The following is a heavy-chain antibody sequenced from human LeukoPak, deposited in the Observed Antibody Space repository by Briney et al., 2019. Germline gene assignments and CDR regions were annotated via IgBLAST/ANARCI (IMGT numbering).Heavy chain of an antibody. D-gene: IGHD5-24*01. CDR2: ISSSGSTT. J-gene: IGHJ3*02. V-gene: IGHV3-48*03. CDR3: ARDQARDGYNGAFDI. CDR1: GFTFSSYE. Sequence: PGGSLRLACAASGFTFSSYEMNWVRQAPGKGREWVSYISSSGSTTYYADSVKGRFTSSRDNAKNSLYLQMNSLRAEDTAVYYFARDQARDGYNGAFDIWGQGTMVTVSS.